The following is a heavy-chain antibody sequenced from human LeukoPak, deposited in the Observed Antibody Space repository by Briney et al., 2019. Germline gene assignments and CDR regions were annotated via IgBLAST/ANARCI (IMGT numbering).Heavy chain of an antibody. CDR1: GGSISSSSYY. V-gene: IGHV4-39*07. J-gene: IGHJ2*01. D-gene: IGHD4-17*01. CDR2: IYYSGST. CDR3: ARRAYGDYRDWYFDL. Sequence: SETLSLTCTVPGGSISSSSYYWGWIRQPPGKGLEWIGSIYYSGSTYYNPSLKSRVTISVDTSKNQFSLKLSSVTAADTAVYYCARRAYGDYRDWYFDLWGRGTLVTVSS.